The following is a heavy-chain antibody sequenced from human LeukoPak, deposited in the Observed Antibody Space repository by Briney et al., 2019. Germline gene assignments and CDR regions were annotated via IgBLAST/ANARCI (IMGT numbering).Heavy chain of an antibody. CDR1: GYTFTSYY. Sequence: ASVKVSCKASGYTFTSYYMHWVRQAPGQGLEWMGIINPSDGSTSYAQKFQGRVTMTRDTSTSTVYMELSSLRSEDTAVYYCARAGIAVAGTTGDFDYWGRGTLVTVSS. CDR2: INPSDGST. V-gene: IGHV1-46*01. D-gene: IGHD6-19*01. J-gene: IGHJ4*02. CDR3: ARAGIAVAGTTGDFDY.